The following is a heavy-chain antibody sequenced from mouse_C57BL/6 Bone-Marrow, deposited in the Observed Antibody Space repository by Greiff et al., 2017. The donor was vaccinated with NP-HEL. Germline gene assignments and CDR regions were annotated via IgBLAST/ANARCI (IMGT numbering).Heavy chain of an antibody. V-gene: IGHV2-2*01. D-gene: IGHD2-3*01. Sequence: QVQLQQSGPGLVQPSQSLSITCTVSGFSLTSYGVHWVRQSPGKGLEWLGVIWSGGSTDYNAAFISRLSISKDNSKSQVFFKMNSLQADDTAIYYCARDSLYDPFAYWGQGTLVTVSA. CDR1: GFSLTSYG. CDR2: IWSGGST. CDR3: ARDSLYDPFAY. J-gene: IGHJ3*01.